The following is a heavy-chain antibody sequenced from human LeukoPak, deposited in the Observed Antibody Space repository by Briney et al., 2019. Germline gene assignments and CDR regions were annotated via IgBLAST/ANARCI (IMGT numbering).Heavy chain of an antibody. Sequence: SVKVSCKASGYTFTTYSIHWVRQAPGQRLEWMGGIILIFGTANYAQKFQGRVTITADESTSTAYMELSSLRSEDTAVYYCARDDRYSGSYYVFDYWGQGTLVTVSS. CDR2: IILIFGTA. CDR1: GYTFTTYS. D-gene: IGHD1-26*01. V-gene: IGHV1-69*13. CDR3: ARDDRYSGSYYVFDY. J-gene: IGHJ4*02.